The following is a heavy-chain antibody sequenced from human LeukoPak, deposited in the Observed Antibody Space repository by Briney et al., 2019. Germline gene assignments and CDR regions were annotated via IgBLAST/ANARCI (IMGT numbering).Heavy chain of an antibody. CDR3: ARDLDGYDLTFDY. Sequence: PSETLSLTCTVSGGSISSYYWSWIRQSPGKGLEWIGYIYYSGTKYNPSLKSRVTISKDTSKNQLSLKVTSVTAADTAVYYCARDLDGYDLTFDYWGQGILVTVPS. J-gene: IGHJ4*02. CDR1: GGSISSYY. CDR2: IYYSGT. D-gene: IGHD5-12*01. V-gene: IGHV4-59*01.